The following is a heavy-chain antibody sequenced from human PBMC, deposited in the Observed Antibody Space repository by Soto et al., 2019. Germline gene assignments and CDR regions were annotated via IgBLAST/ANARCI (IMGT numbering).Heavy chain of an antibody. J-gene: IGHJ4*02. D-gene: IGHD6-25*01. CDR2: ITQSGST. V-gene: IGHV4-39*07. Sequence: LETLPHTWTVSGGSSSSSSYYWGWIRQPPGKGLEWIGEITQSGSTNYNPSLKSRVTISVDTSKNQFSLKLSSVTAADTAVYYCARLGSIAADDFDYWGQGTLVTVSS. CDR3: ARLGSIAADDFDY. CDR1: GGSSSSSSYY.